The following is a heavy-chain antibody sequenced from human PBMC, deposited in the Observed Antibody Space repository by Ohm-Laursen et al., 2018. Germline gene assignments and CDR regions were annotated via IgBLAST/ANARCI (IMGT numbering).Heavy chain of an antibody. CDR1: GFSSSDYD. CDR2: IDAAGRT. J-gene: IGHJ4*02. CDR3: AREERGSDFQGIDY. D-gene: IGHD3/OR15-3a*01. V-gene: IGHV3-13*01. Sequence: SLRLSCTASGFSSSDYDMHWVRLLTGKRLEWVSGIDAAGRTYYPASMEGRFTISRENDKNSLYLQVDSLRAGDTAVYYCAREERGSDFQGIDYWGQGTLVTVSS.